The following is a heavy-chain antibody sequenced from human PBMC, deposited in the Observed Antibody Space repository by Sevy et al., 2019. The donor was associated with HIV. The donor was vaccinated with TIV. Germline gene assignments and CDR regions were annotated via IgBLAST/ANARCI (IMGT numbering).Heavy chain of an antibody. J-gene: IGHJ1*01. CDR3: TTDAPDDSSGYYYFQH. CDR1: GFTFSNAW. V-gene: IGHV3-15*01. D-gene: IGHD3-22*01. Sequence: GGSLRLSCAASGFTFSNAWMSWVRQAPGKGLEWVGRIKSKTDGGTTDYAAPVKGRFTISRDDSKNTLYLQMNSLKTEDTAVYYCTTDAPDDSSGYYYFQHWGQDTLVTVSS. CDR2: IKSKTDGGTT.